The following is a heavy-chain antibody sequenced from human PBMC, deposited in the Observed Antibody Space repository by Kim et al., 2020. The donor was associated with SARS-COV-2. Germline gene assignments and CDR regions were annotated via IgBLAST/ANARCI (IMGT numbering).Heavy chain of an antibody. CDR2: ISYDGSNK. J-gene: IGHJ4*02. CDR1: GFTFSSYG. D-gene: IGHD6-13*01. Sequence: GGSLRLSCAASGFTFSSYGMHWVRQAPGKGLEWVAVISYDGSNKYYADSVKGRFTISRDNSKNTLYLQMNSLRAEDTAVYYCAKDLDSSSTPDYWGQGTL. CDR3: AKDLDSSSTPDY. V-gene: IGHV3-30*18.